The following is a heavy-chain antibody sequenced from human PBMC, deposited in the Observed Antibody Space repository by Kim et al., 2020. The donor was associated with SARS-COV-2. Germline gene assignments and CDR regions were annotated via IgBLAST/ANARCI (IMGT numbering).Heavy chain of an antibody. CDR1: GYTFTNYY. CDR3: ARDFFRCGGGSCFIP. D-gene: IGHD2-15*01. V-gene: IGHV1-46*01. J-gene: IGHJ5*02. CDR2: INPSSGST. Sequence: ASVKVSCKASGYTFTNYYMHWVRQAPGQGLEWMGIINPSSGSTSYAQNFQGRVTMTRDTSTSTVYMELSSLRSEDTAIYYCARDFFRCGGGSCFIPWGQGTLVTVSS.